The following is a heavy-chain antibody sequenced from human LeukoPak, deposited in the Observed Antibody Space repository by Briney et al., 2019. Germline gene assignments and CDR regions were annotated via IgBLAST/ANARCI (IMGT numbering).Heavy chain of an antibody. CDR3: AKEANYGSGSYYNDYFDY. CDR2: ISGSGGST. V-gene: IGHV3-23*01. CDR1: GFTFSSYA. J-gene: IGHJ4*02. Sequence: PGGSLRLSCAASGFTFSSYAMSWVRQAPGKGLEWVPAISGSGGSTYYADSVKGRFTISRDNSKNTLYLQMNSLRAEDTAVYYCAKEANYGSGSYYNDYFDYWGQGTLVTVSS. D-gene: IGHD3-10*01.